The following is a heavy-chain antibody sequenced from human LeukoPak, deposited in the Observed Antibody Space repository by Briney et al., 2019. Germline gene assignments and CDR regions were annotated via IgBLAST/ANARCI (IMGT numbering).Heavy chain of an antibody. CDR2: ITHSGSP. CDR1: SESFSSYS. J-gene: IGHJ4*02. D-gene: IGHD2-21*01. V-gene: IGHV4-34*01. Sequence: PSETLSLTCAVYSESFSSYSWTWIRQPPGKGLEWIGEITHSGSPNYNPSLKSRVTISVDTTKSQFSLKLSSVTAADTAVYYCARGVVIAPQTFDYWGQGILVTVSS. CDR3: ARGVVIAPQTFDY.